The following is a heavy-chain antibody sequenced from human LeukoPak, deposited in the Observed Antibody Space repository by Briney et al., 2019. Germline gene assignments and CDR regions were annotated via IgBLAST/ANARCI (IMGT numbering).Heavy chain of an antibody. D-gene: IGHD4-17*01. V-gene: IGHV3-20*04. Sequence: GGSLRLSCAASGFTFDDYGMSWVRQAPGKGLEWVSGINWNGGSTGYADSVKGRFTISRDNAKDSLYLQMNSLRAEDTALYYCARGDDYGDPLDYWGQGTLVTVSS. CDR1: GFTFDDYG. CDR2: INWNGGST. J-gene: IGHJ4*02. CDR3: ARGDDYGDPLDY.